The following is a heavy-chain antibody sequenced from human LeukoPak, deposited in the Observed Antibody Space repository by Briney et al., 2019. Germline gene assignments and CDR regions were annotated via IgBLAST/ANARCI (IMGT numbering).Heavy chain of an antibody. CDR3: ARDGSTYYDILTGYYKRAFDI. CDR1: GGTFSSYA. CDR2: IIPIFGTA. J-gene: IGHJ3*02. V-gene: IGHV1-69*13. D-gene: IGHD3-9*01. Sequence: SVKVSCKASGGTFSSYAISWVRQAPGQGLEWMGGIIPIFGTANYAQKFQGRVTITADESTSTAYMELSSLRSGDTAVYYCARDGSTYYDILTGYYKRAFDIWGQGTMVTVSS.